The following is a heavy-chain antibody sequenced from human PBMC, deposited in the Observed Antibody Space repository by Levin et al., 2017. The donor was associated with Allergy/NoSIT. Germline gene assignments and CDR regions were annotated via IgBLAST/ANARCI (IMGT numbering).Heavy chain of an antibody. V-gene: IGHV4-59*01. Sequence: SSETLSLTCTVSGGSISSYYWSWIRQPPGKGLEWIGYIYYSGSTNYNPSLKSRVTISVDTSKNQFSLKLSSVTAADTAVYYCAGFLPGRGFDYWGQGTLVTVSS. CDR2: IYYSGST. D-gene: IGHD2-15*01. J-gene: IGHJ4*02. CDR3: AGFLPGRGFDY. CDR1: GGSISSYY.